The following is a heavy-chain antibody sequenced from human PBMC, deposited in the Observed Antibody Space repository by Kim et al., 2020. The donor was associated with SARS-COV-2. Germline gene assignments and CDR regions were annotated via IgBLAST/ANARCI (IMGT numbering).Heavy chain of an antibody. D-gene: IGHD4-17*01. V-gene: IGHV1-69*13. CDR3: ARVRVQDYGDYGVGGRGYFDY. Sequence: SVKVSCKASGGTFSSYAISWVRQAPGQGLEWMGGIIPIFGTANYAQKFQGRVTITADESTSTAYMELSSLRSEDTAVYYCARVRVQDYGDYGVGGRGYFDYWGQGTLVTVSS. J-gene: IGHJ4*02. CDR1: GGTFSSYA. CDR2: IIPIFGTA.